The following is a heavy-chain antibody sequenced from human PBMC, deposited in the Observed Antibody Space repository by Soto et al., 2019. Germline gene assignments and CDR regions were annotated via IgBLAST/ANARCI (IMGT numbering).Heavy chain of an antibody. J-gene: IGHJ4*02. V-gene: IGHV3-21*01. Sequence: PGGSLRLSCAASGFTFSIYTMNWVFQAQGKGLEWVSSVTSSSGYIYYADSVKGRFTISRDNSKNTVSLQMTSLRAEDTAVYYCAKGGRQWLVTSDFNYWGQGALVTVSS. CDR2: VTSSSGYI. D-gene: IGHD6-19*01. CDR1: GFTFSIYT. CDR3: AKGGRQWLVTSDFNY.